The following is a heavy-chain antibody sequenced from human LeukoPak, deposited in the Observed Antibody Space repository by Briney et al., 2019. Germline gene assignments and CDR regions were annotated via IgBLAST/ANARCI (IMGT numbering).Heavy chain of an antibody. CDR1: GYTFTCYD. J-gene: IGHJ5*02. V-gene: IGHV1-8*02. D-gene: IGHD2-21*01. Sequence: ASVKVSCKASGYTFTCYDINWVRQAPGQGLEWMGWMNPNSGNTGYAQKFQGRVTMTRNTSISTAYMELSSLRSEDTAVYYCAALNWRRSTRGEAGWFDPWGQGTLVTVSS. CDR2: MNPNSGNT. CDR3: AALNWRRSTRGEAGWFDP.